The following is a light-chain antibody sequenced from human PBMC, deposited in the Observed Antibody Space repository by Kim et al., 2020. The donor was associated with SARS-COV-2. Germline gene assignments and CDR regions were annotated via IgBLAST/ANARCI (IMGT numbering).Light chain of an antibody. CDR2: GAS. CDR1: QDIRNN. V-gene: IGKV3-15*01. J-gene: IGKJ4*01. Sequence: EIVMTQSPASLSVSPGERVILSCRASQDIRNNFAWYQQKPGQAPRLLIHGASIRATGIPARFSGSGSETEFTLTISSLQSEDCAVYYCQQYEIWPPLTFGGGTKVDIK. CDR3: QQYEIWPPLT.